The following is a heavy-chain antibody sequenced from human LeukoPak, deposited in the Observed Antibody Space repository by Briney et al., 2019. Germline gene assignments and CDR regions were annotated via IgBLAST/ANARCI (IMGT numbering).Heavy chain of an antibody. CDR1: GGSFSGYY. V-gene: IGHV4-34*01. D-gene: IGHD2/OR15-2a*01. CDR3: ARGSRGGLRSRYFDL. Sequence: PSETLSLTCAVYGGSFSGYYRSWIRQPPGKGLEWIGEINHSGSTNYNPSLKSRVTISVDTSKNQFSLKLSSVTAADTAVYYCARGSRGGLRSRYFDLWGRGTLVTVSS. CDR2: INHSGST. J-gene: IGHJ2*01.